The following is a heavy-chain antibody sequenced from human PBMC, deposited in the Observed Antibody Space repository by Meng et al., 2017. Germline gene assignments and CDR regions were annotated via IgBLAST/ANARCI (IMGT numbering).Heavy chain of an antibody. V-gene: IGHV4-4*02. D-gene: IGHD7-27*01. CDR2: IYHSGST. CDR3: ARIGDWGSTRYFDY. Sequence: QVQCRGLGPCLVKALGTLSLTRVVSGGSISSSNRGSWVRQPPGKGLEWIGEIYHSGSTNYNPSLKSRVTISVDKSKIQFSLKLSSVTAADTAVYYCARIGDWGSTRYFDYWGQGTLVTVSS. J-gene: IGHJ4*02. CDR1: GGSISSSNR.